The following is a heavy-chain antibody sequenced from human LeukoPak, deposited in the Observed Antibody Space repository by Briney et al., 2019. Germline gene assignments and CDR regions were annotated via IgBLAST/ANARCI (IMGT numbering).Heavy chain of an antibody. Sequence: SETLSLTCTVSGGSFSSSSYYWGWIRQPPGKGLEWIGSIYYSGSTYYNPSLKSRVTISVDTSKNQFSLKLSSVTAADTAVYYCARHYYDSSGRDYWGQGTLVTVSS. CDR1: GGSFSSSSYY. D-gene: IGHD3-22*01. CDR3: ARHYYDSSGRDY. J-gene: IGHJ4*02. CDR2: IYYSGST. V-gene: IGHV4-39*01.